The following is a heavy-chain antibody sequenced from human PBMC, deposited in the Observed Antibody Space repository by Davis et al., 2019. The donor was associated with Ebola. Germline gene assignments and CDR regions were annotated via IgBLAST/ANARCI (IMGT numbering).Heavy chain of an antibody. V-gene: IGHV3-74*01. D-gene: IGHD1-7*01. Sequence: HTGGSLRLSCAASGFTFSSFWMHWVRQPPGKGLVWVSRINSDGSSTSYAGSVKGRFTISRDNSKNTLYLQMNSLRAEDTAVYYCARELELLDYWGQGTLVTVSS. CDR3: ARELELLDY. J-gene: IGHJ4*02. CDR1: GFTFSSFW. CDR2: INSDGSST.